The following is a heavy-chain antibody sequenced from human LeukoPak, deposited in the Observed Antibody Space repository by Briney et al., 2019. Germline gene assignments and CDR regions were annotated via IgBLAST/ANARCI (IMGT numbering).Heavy chain of an antibody. J-gene: IGHJ4*02. V-gene: IGHV4-4*02. CDR1: GGSINNNKW. Sequence: PSETLSLTCVVSGGSINNNKWWSWVRQPPGKGLEWIGDVYYSGSTNYNPSLKSRVTISVDTPRNQFSLKLSSVTAADTAVYYCARRDYYGSGLDYWGQGTLVTVSS. D-gene: IGHD3-10*01. CDR2: VYYSGST. CDR3: ARRDYYGSGLDY.